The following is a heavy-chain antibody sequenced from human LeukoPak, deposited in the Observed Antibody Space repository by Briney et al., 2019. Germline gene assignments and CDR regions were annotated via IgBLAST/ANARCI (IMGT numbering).Heavy chain of an antibody. D-gene: IGHD3-3*01. CDR1: GFTFSDYS. CDR2: VSSSSSYI. CDR3: AKEGSIFGVVIRPYYFDY. Sequence: GGSLRLSCAASGFTFSDYSMNWVRQAPGKGLEWVSSVSSSSSYIHYADSVRGRFTISRDNAKNSLYLQMNSLRAEDTAVYYCAKEGSIFGVVIRPYYFDYWGQGTLVTVSS. V-gene: IGHV3-21*01. J-gene: IGHJ4*02.